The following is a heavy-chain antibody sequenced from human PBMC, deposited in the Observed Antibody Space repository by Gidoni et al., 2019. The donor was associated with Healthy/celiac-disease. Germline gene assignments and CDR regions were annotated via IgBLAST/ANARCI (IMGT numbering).Heavy chain of an antibody. CDR2: ISYDGSNK. Sequence: QVQLVESGGGVVQPGRSLRLSCAASGFTFSSYAMHWVRQAPGKGLEWVAVISYDGSNKYYADSVKGRFTISRDNSKNTLYLQMNSLRAEDTAVYYCARASGYSYGITYYYYYYGMDVWGQGTTVTVSS. V-gene: IGHV3-30*01. D-gene: IGHD5-18*01. CDR1: GFTFSSYA. CDR3: ARASGYSYGITYYYYYYGMDV. J-gene: IGHJ6*02.